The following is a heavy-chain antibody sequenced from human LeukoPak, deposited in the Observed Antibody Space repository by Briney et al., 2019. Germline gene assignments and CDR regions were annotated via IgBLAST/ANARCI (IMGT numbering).Heavy chain of an antibody. D-gene: IGHD5-18*01. CDR3: ARGIQLWLIDY. CDR2: IIPIFGTA. CDR1: GGTFSTYA. Sequence: ASVKVSCKASGGTFSTYAISWVRQAPGQGLEGMGGIIPIFGTASYAQKFQGRVTITPDESTSTAYMELSSLRSGDTAVYYCARGIQLWLIDYWGQGTLVTVSS. V-gene: IGHV1-69*13. J-gene: IGHJ4*02.